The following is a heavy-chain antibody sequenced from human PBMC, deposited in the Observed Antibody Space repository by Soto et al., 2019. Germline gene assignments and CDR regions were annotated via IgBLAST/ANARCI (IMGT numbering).Heavy chain of an antibody. CDR2: TYYRSKWYN. CDR3: AISKFGPLGTNEAFDI. CDR1: GDSVSSNSAA. Sequence: PSQTLSLTCAISGDSVSSNSAAWNWIRQSPSRGLEWLGRTYYRSKWYNDYAVSVKSRITINPDTSKNQFSLQLNSVTPEDTAVYYCAISKFGPLGTNEAFDIWGQGTMVTVSS. V-gene: IGHV6-1*01. D-gene: IGHD1-1*01. J-gene: IGHJ3*02.